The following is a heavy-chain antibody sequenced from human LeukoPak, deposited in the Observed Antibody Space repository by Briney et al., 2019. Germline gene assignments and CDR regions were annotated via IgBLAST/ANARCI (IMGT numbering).Heavy chain of an antibody. CDR2: IYHSGST. V-gene: IGHV4-30-2*01. CDR1: GGSISSGGYS. J-gene: IGHJ4*02. Sequence: SQTLSLTCAVSGGSISSGGYSWSWIRQPPGKGLEWIGYIYHSGSTYYNPSLKSRVTISVDRSKNQFSLKLSSVTAADTAVYYCAKSGAVYYYDSSGYYYVDYWGQGTLVTVSS. CDR3: AKSGAVYYYDSSGYYYVDY. D-gene: IGHD3-22*01.